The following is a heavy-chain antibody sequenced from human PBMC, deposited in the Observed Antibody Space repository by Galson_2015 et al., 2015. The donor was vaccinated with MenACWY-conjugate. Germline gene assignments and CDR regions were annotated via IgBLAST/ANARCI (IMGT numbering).Heavy chain of an antibody. D-gene: IGHD2-15*01. Sequence: SLRLSCAASGFTFSDYDMSWIRQAPGKGLEWVSYISSGGSSINHAEFVKGRFTISRDNAKNSQYLQMNSLRAEDTAVYYYAREGGAAKEFDYWGQGTLVTVSS. CDR1: GFTFSDYD. CDR3: AREGGAAKEFDY. CDR2: ISSGGSSI. V-gene: IGHV3-11*01. J-gene: IGHJ4*02.